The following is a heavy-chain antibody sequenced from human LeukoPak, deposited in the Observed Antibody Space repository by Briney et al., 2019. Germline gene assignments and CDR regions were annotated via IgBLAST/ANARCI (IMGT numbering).Heavy chain of an antibody. J-gene: IGHJ4*02. CDR3: ARDSPITIFGVVIPLDY. D-gene: IGHD3-3*01. Sequence: PGGSLRLSCAASGFTFSSYWMSWVRQAPGKGLEWVANIKQDGSEKYYVDSVEGRFTTSRDNAKNSLYLQMNSLRAEDTAVYYCARDSPITIFGVVIPLDYWGQGTLVTVSS. V-gene: IGHV3-7*01. CDR2: IKQDGSEK. CDR1: GFTFSSYW.